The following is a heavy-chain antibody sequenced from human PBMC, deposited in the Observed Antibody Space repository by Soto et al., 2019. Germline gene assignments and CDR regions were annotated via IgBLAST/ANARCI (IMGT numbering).Heavy chain of an antibody. Sequence: SETLSLTCTVSGASISSGRSYWSWIRQHPGKGLGWIGYMFYSGSTYYHPSLKSRVNISADTSKNQFSLRLTSVTPADTAVYYCARDNGYGHFDSWGQGTLVTVSS. V-gene: IGHV4-31*03. CDR3: ARDNGYGHFDS. D-gene: IGHD5-12*01. CDR1: GASISSGRSY. J-gene: IGHJ4*02. CDR2: MFYSGST.